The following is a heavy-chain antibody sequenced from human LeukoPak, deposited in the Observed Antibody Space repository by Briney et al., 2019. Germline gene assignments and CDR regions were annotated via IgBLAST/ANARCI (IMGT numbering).Heavy chain of an antibody. V-gene: IGHV3-23*01. CDR2: ISGGGNT. D-gene: IGHD5-12*01. J-gene: IGHJ4*02. Sequence: GGSLRLSCAASGFTISDYYMSWIRQAPGKGPEWVSTISGGGNTYYADSVKGRFTISRDISKNTLYLQMDSLRAEDTAVYYCARSSGSRDSWGQGVLVTVSS. CDR1: GFTISDYY. CDR3: ARSSGSRDS.